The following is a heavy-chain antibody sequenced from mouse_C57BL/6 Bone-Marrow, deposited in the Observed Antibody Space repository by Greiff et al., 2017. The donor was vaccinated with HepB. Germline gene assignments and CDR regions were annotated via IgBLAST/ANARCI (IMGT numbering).Heavy chain of an antibody. V-gene: IGHV5-15*04. Sequence: EVKVEESGGGLVQPGGSLKLSCAASGFTFSDYGMAWVRQAPRKGPEWVAFISNLAYSIYYADTVTGRFTISRENAKKTLYLEMSSLRTEDTAMYYCARKGDYYGSSYWYFDVWGTGTTVTVSS. CDR1: GFTFSDYG. CDR2: ISNLAYSI. CDR3: ARKGDYYGSSYWYFDV. D-gene: IGHD1-1*01. J-gene: IGHJ1*03.